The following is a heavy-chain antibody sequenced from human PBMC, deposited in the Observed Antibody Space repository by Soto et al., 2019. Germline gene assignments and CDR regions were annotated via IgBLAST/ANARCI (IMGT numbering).Heavy chain of an antibody. V-gene: IGHV4-31*03. D-gene: IGHD2-15*01. CDR3: ARGDLYCSGGSCYSNWFDP. J-gene: IGHJ5*02. Sequence: SETLSLTCTVSGGSISSGGYYWSWIRQHPGKGLEWIGYIYYSGSTYYNPSLKSRVTISVDTSKNQFSLKLSSVTAADTAVYYCARGDLYCSGGSCYSNWFDPWGQGTLVTVSS. CDR1: GGSISSGGYY. CDR2: IYYSGST.